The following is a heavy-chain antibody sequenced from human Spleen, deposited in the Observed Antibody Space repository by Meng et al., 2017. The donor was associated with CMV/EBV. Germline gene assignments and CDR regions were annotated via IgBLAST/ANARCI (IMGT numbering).Heavy chain of an antibody. V-gene: IGHV3-64*02. CDR2: INDDGGRT. CDR1: VFTFSNHA. Sequence: SVFTFSNHAMHWVRQAPGRGLECVSTINDDGGRTYYADSVKGRFTISRDNSKNTLYLQMGSLGAEDMAVYYCARGRGGATTRYFDYWGQGTLVTVSS. CDR3: ARGRGGATTRYFDY. D-gene: IGHD1-26*01. J-gene: IGHJ4*02.